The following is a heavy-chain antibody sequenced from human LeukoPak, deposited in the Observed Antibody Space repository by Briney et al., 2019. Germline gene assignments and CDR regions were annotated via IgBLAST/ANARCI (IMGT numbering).Heavy chain of an antibody. J-gene: IGHJ4*02. CDR3: ASGVWLFD. CDR1: GGSFSSYY. Sequence: NPSETPSLTCAVYGGSFSSYYWSWIRQPPGKGLEWIGEINHSGSTNYNPSLKSRVTISVDTSKNQFSLKLSSVTAADTAVYYCASGVWLFDWGQGTLVTVSS. V-gene: IGHV4-34*01. D-gene: IGHD3-9*01. CDR2: INHSGST.